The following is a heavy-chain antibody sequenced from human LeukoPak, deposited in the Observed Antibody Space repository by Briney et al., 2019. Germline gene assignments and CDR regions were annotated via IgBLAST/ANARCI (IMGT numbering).Heavy chain of an antibody. CDR2: IKPDGSEK. D-gene: IGHD3-10*01. Sequence: PGGSLRLSCAASGFTFSRFEMNWVRQAPGRGLEWVATIKPDGSEKYYVDSVKGRFTMSSDNAKNSLYLQVNSLRAEDTAVYYCGRGGYFFDYWGQGTLVTVSS. J-gene: IGHJ4*02. CDR1: GFTFSRFE. CDR3: GRGGYFFDY. V-gene: IGHV3-7*04.